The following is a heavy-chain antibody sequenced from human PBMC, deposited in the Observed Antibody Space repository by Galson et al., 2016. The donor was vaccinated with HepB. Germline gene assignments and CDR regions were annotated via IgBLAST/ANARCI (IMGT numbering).Heavy chain of an antibody. J-gene: IGHJ4*02. V-gene: IGHV3-23*01. CDR3: AKGWICPDS. CDR2: ISSTSHST. Sequence: SLRLSCAASGFTFSTSAMSWVRQAPGQGLEWVSAISSTSHSTYYADSVKGRFTISRDNAKNTLFLQMDSLKLDDTAVYYCAKGWICPDSWGQGTLGTVSS. CDR1: GFTFSTSA. D-gene: IGHD1-1*01.